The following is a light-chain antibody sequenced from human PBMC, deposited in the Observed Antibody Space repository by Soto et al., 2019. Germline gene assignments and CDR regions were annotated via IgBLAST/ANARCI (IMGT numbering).Light chain of an antibody. CDR3: QQFNSYPWT. CDR1: QSISSW. CDR2: DAS. J-gene: IGKJ1*01. V-gene: IGKV1-5*01. Sequence: DIQMTQSPSTLSASIGDRVTITCRASQSISSWLAWYQQKPGKAPKLLIYDASSLESGVLSRFSGSGSGTEFTLTISSLQPDDFATYYCQQFNSYPWTFGQGTKVEI.